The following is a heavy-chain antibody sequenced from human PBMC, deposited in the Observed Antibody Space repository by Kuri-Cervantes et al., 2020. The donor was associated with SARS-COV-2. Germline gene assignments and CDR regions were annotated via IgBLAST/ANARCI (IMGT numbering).Heavy chain of an antibody. J-gene: IGHJ4*02. D-gene: IGHD6-13*01. Sequence: GESLKISCSASGFMFSSYTMNWVRQAPGKGLEWVSSISSSSNYIYYADSVKGRFTISRDNAKNSLYLQMNSLRAEDTAVYYCARVFGSYVAAAAAYYFDYWGQGTLVTVSS. CDR3: ARVFGSYVAAAAAYYFDY. V-gene: IGHV3-21*01. CDR1: GFMFSSYT. CDR2: ISSSSNYI.